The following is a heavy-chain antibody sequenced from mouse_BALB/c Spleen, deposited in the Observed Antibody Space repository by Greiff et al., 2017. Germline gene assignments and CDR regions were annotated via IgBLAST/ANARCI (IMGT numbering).Heavy chain of an antibody. Sequence: QVQLHQSGAELVRPGTSVKVSCKASGYAFTNYLIEWVKQRPGQGLEWIGVINPGSGGTNYNEKFKGKATLTADKSSSTAYMQLSSLTSDDSAVYFCARAPYDYYFDYWGQGTTLTVSS. J-gene: IGHJ2*01. V-gene: IGHV1-54*01. CDR3: ARAPYDYYFDY. D-gene: IGHD2-4*01. CDR1: GYAFTNYL. CDR2: INPGSGGT.